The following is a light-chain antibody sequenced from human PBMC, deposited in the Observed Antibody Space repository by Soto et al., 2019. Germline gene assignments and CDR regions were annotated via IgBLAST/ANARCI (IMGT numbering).Light chain of an antibody. CDR2: GAS. Sequence: EILLTQSPGTLSLSPGERATLSCRASQSVSSNLAWYQQKPGQAPRLLIYGASTRATGIPARFSGSGSGTEFTLTISSLQSEDFAVYYCQQYNNWPPMYTFGQGTKLEIK. CDR1: QSVSSN. V-gene: IGKV3-15*01. J-gene: IGKJ2*01. CDR3: QQYNNWPPMYT.